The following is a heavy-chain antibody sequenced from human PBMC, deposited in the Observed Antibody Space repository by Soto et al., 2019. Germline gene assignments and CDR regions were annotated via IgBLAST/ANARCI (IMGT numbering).Heavy chain of an antibody. CDR1: GYTFTSYD. CDR3: ARDYGDFFNWFDL. J-gene: IGHJ5*02. V-gene: IGHV1-8*01. CDR2: MNPNSGNT. D-gene: IGHD4-17*01. Sequence: ASVKVSCKASGYTFTSYDINWVRQATGQGLEWMGWMNPNSGNTGYAQKFQGRVTMTRNTSISTAYMELSSLRSEDTAVYYCARDYGDFFNWFDLSSQGTLVTVSS.